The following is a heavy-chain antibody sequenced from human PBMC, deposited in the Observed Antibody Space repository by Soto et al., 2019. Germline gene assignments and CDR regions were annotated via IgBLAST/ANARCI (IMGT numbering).Heavy chain of an antibody. Sequence: LRLSCAASGFTFSSYAMSWVRQAPGKGLEWVSAISGSGGSTYYADSVKGRFTISRDNSKNTLYLQMNSLRAEDTAVYYCARESGWPYRVHFDYWGQGTLVTVSS. V-gene: IGHV3-23*01. D-gene: IGHD6-19*01. CDR1: GFTFSSYA. CDR3: ARESGWPYRVHFDY. CDR2: ISGSGGST. J-gene: IGHJ4*02.